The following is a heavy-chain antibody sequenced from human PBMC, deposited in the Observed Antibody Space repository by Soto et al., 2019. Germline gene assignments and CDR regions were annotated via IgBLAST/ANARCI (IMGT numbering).Heavy chain of an antibody. CDR1: GFSLSTSGVG. V-gene: IGHV2-5*02. CDR2: IYWDDDK. CDR3: AHRRGYSSSWYGDYNWFDP. J-gene: IGHJ5*02. Sequence: SGPTLVHPTKTLTLTCTFSGFSLSTSGVGVGWIRQPPGKALEWLALIYWDDDKRYSPSLKSRLTITKDTSKNQVVLTMTNMDPVDTATYYCAHRRGYSSSWYGDYNWFDPWGQGTLVTVSS. D-gene: IGHD6-13*01.